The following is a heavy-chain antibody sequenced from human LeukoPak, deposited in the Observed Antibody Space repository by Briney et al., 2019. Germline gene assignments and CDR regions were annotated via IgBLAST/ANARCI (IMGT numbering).Heavy chain of an antibody. J-gene: IGHJ4*02. D-gene: IGHD3-22*01. CDR2: ISAYNGNT. CDR3: ARDYAPYYYDSSGYYTYFDY. CDR1: GYTFTSYG. Sequence: ASVKVSCKASGYTFTSYGISWVRQAPGQGLEWMGWISAYNGNTNYAQKLQGRVTMTRDTSISTAYMELSRLRSDDTAVYYCARDYAPYYYDSSGYYTYFDYWGQGTLVTVSS. V-gene: IGHV1-18*01.